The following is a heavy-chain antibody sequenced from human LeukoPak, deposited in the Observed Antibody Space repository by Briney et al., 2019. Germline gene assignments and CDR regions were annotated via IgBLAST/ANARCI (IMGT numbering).Heavy chain of an antibody. CDR1: GFTFDDYG. CDR2: INWNGGST. V-gene: IGHV3-20*04. CDR3: ARDRGGAESHGFDAFDL. J-gene: IGHJ3*01. D-gene: IGHD2-15*01. Sequence: PGGSLRLSCAASGFTFDDYGMSWVRQAPGKGLEWVSGINWNGGSTGYADSVKGLFTISRDNANNSLYLQMKSLRAEDTALYYCARDRGGAESHGFDAFDLWGQGTIVTVSS.